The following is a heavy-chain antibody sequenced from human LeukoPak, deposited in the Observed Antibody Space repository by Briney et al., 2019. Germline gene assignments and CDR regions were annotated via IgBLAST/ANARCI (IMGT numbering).Heavy chain of an antibody. CDR2: ISGSGGST. CDR1: GFTFSSYA. Sequence: SGGSLRLSCAASGFTFSSYAMSWVRQAPGKGLEWVSAISGSGGSTYYADSVKGRFTISRDNSKNTLYLQMNSLRAEDTAVYYCAKGTYSNYGNYYMDVWGKGTTVTVSS. J-gene: IGHJ6*03. V-gene: IGHV3-23*01. CDR3: AKGTYSNYGNYYMDV. D-gene: IGHD4-11*01.